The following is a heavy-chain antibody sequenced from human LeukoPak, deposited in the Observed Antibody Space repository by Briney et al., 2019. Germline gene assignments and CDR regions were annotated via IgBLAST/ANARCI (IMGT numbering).Heavy chain of an antibody. D-gene: IGHD3-22*01. V-gene: IGHV3-73*01. CDR1: RFTFVDYA. CDR3: KREDYDSSGYYYEVSV. Sequence: PGGSLRLSCATSRFTFVDYAMHWVRQAPGKGLEWVGRIRSKANSYATAYAASVKGRFTISRDDSKNTAYLQMNSLKTEDTAVYYCKREDYDSSGYYYEVSVWGKGTTVTVSS. J-gene: IGHJ6*04. CDR2: IRSKANSYAT.